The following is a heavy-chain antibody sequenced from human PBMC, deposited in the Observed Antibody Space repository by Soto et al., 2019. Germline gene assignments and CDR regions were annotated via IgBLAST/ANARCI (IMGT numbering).Heavy chain of an antibody. V-gene: IGHV3-23*01. D-gene: IGHD3-16*02. J-gene: IGHJ4*02. CDR3: AKPRWSPLHLGELSFSDY. CDR1: GFTFSSYA. CDR2: ISGSGGST. Sequence: GGSLRLSCAASGFTFSSYAMSWVRQAPGKGLEWVSAISGSGGSTYYADSVKGRFTISRDNSKNTLYLQMNSLRAEDTAVYYCAKPRWSPLHLGELSFSDYWGQGTLVTVSS.